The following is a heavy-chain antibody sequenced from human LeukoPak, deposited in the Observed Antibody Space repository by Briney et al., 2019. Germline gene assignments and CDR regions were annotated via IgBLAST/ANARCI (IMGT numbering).Heavy chain of an antibody. V-gene: IGHV4-39*07. CDR3: ASRKARGCSGGSCSSNWSNP. Sequence: PSETLSLTCTVSGGSISSSSYYWGWIRQPPGKGLEWIGSIYYSGSTYYNPSLKSRVTISVDTSKNQFSLKLSSVTAADTAVYYCASRKARGCSGGSCSSNWSNPWGQGTLVTVSS. CDR2: IYYSGST. CDR1: GGSISSSSYY. D-gene: IGHD2-15*01. J-gene: IGHJ5*02.